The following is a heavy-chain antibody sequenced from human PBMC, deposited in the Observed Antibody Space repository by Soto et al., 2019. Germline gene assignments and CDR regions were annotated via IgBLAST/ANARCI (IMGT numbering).Heavy chain of an antibody. CDR2: INPNSGGT. CDR1: GYTFTGYY. Sequence: QVQLVQSGAEVKKPGASVKVSCKASGYTFTGYYMHWVRQAPGQGLEWMGWINPNSGGTNYAQKFQGWVTMTRDTSISTAYMELSRLRSDDTAVYYCARGGRFEEQGSFTMVRGTGYYGMDVWGQGTTVTVSS. D-gene: IGHD3-10*01. J-gene: IGHJ6*02. V-gene: IGHV1-2*04. CDR3: ARGGRFEEQGSFTMVRGTGYYGMDV.